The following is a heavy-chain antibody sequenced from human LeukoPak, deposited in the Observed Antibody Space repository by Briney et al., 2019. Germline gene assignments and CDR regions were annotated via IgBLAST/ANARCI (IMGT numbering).Heavy chain of an antibody. CDR3: VTYCSSTSCYLGDY. J-gene: IGHJ4*02. Sequence: SETLSLTCTVFGGSISSSSYYWGWIRQPPGKGLEWIGSIYYSGSTYYNPSLKSRVTISVDTSKNQFSLKLSSVTAADTAVYYCVTYCSSTSCYLGDYWGQGTLVTVSS. V-gene: IGHV4-39*01. CDR2: IYYSGST. D-gene: IGHD2-2*01. CDR1: GGSISSSSYY.